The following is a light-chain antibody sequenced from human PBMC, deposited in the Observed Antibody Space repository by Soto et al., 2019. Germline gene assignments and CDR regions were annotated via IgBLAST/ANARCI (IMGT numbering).Light chain of an antibody. J-gene: IGKJ1*01. CDR2: DAS. CDR3: QQYHSYWT. CDR1: QSISSW. V-gene: IGKV1-5*01. Sequence: DIQMTQSPSTLSASVGDRVTITCRASQSISSWLAWYQQKPGKAPKLLIYDASSLESGVPSRFSGSGSGTEFTLTISSLQPDDFATYYCQQYHSYWTFVQGTKV.